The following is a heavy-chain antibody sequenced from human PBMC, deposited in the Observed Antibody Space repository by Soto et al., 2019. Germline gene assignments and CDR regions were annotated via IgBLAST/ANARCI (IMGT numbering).Heavy chain of an antibody. Sequence: ASVKVSCKVSGYTLTELSMHWVRQAPGKGLERMGGFDPEDGETIYAQKFQGRVTMTEDTSTDTAYMELSSLRSEDTAVYYCATASIYGSGSYLDYWGQGTLVTVSS. CDR3: ATASIYGSGSYLDY. V-gene: IGHV1-24*01. J-gene: IGHJ4*02. CDR2: FDPEDGET. CDR1: GYTLTELS. D-gene: IGHD3-10*01.